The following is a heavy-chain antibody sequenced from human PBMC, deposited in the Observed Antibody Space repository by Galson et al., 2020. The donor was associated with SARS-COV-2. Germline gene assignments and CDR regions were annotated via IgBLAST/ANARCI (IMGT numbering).Heavy chain of an antibody. CDR3: AKEPIKFDDGDYFDY. CDR1: GFTFSSSA. Sequence: GGSLRLSCAASGFTFSSSAMSWVRQAPGKGLEWVSAISGSGGSTYYADSVKGRFTISRDNSKNTLYLQMNSLRAEDTAVYYCAKEPIKFDDGDYFDYWGQGTLVTVSS. D-gene: IGHD4-17*01. V-gene: IGHV3-23*01. CDR2: ISGSGGST. J-gene: IGHJ4*02.